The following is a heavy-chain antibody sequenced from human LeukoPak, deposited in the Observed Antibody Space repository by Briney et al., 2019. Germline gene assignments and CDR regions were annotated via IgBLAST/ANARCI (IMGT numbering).Heavy chain of an antibody. CDR1: GFTFTDSW. D-gene: IGHD3-22*01. V-gene: IGHV3-7*01. Sequence: PGGSLRLSCAASGFTFTDSWMSWVREAPGKGLGWVANIKEDGSQKNYVDSVKGRFTIFRDNAKNSLFLQMNSLRAEDTAVYFCARDFMTYYYDSSGYYPTHFDYWGQGTLVTVSS. CDR3: ARDFMTYYYDSSGYYPTHFDY. CDR2: IKEDGSQK. J-gene: IGHJ4*02.